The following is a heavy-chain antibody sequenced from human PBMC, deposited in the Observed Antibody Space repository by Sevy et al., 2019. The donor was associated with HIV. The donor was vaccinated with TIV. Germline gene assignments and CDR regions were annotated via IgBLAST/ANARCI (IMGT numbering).Heavy chain of an antibody. CDR1: GGTFSSYG. CDR3: ARRGGNGWYYFDY. V-gene: IGHV1-69*13. J-gene: IGHJ4*02. Sequence: ASVKVSCKVSGGTFSSYGISWVRQAPGQGLEWMGGIIPILGTVNYAQKFQSRVTITADESTKTAYMELSSLRSEDTAVYYCARRGGNGWYYFDYWGQETLVTVSS. CDR2: IIPILGTV. D-gene: IGHD6-19*01.